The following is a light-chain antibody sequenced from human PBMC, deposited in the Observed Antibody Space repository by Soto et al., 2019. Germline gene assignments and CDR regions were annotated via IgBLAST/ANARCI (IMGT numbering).Light chain of an antibody. J-gene: IGKJ1*01. Sequence: IVLTQSPPNLSVSAGERATRSWGASQSVSSNLAWYQQKPGQAPRLLIYGASTRATGIPARFSGSGYGTEFNLTISSLQSEDFAVYYCQQYNNWPWTFGQGTKVDIK. V-gene: IGKV3-15*01. CDR3: QQYNNWPWT. CDR2: GAS. CDR1: QSVSSN.